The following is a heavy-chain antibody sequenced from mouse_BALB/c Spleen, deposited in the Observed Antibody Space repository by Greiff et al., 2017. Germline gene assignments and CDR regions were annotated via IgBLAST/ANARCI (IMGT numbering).Heavy chain of an antibody. D-gene: IGHD1-1*01. CDR1: GFTFSSFG. CDR2: ISSGSSTI. V-gene: IGHV5-17*02. Sequence: EVQVVESGGGLVQPGGSRKLSCAASGFTFSSFGMHWVRQAPEKGLEWVAYISSGSSTIYYADTVKGRFTISRDNPKNTLFLQMTSLRSEDTAMYYCARSGGSSPYFDYWGQGTTLTVSS. CDR3: ARSGGSSPYFDY. J-gene: IGHJ2*01.